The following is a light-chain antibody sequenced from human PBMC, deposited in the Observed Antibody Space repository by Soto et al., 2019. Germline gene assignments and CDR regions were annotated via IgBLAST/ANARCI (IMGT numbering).Light chain of an antibody. J-gene: IGKJ1*01. V-gene: IGKV3-11*01. CDR1: QSVSSY. CDR3: QQRSDWPRT. CDR2: DAS. Sequence: EIVWTQSPATLSLSPGERATLFCRASQSVSSYLAWYQQKPGQAPRLLIYDASNRATGIPARFSGSGSGTDFSLTISSLEPEDFAVYYCQQRSDWPRTFGQGTKVDI.